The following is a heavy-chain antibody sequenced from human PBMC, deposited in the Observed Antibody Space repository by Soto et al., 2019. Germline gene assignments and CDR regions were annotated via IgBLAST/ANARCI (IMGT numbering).Heavy chain of an antibody. CDR2: ISAYNGNT. CDR3: AREEGTAMASGVFDY. D-gene: IGHD5-18*01. Sequence: ASVKVSCKASGYTFTSYGISWVRQAPGQGLEWMGWISAYNGNTNYAQKLQGRVTMTTDTSTSTAYMELRSLRSDDTAVYYCAREEGTAMASGVFDYWGQGTLVTVSS. J-gene: IGHJ4*02. V-gene: IGHV1-18*01. CDR1: GYTFTSYG.